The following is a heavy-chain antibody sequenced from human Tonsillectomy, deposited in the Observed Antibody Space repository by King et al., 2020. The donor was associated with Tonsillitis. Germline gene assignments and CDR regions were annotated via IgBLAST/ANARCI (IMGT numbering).Heavy chain of an antibody. CDR3: ASGGYGSGSYYDPLDY. CDR1: GYTFTSYA. CDR2: INAGNGNT. V-gene: IGHV1-3*01. Sequence: QLVQSGAEVKKPGASVKVSCKASGYTFTSYAMHWVRQAPGQRLEWMGWINAGNGNTKYSQKFQGRVTITRDTSASTAYMELSSLRSEDTAVYYCASGGYGSGSYYDPLDYWGQGTLVTVSS. D-gene: IGHD3-10*01. J-gene: IGHJ4*02.